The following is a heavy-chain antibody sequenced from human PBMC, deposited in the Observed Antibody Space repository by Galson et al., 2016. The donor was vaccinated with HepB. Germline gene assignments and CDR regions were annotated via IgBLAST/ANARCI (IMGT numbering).Heavy chain of an antibody. J-gene: IGHJ6*02. CDR2: ISGSGGST. CDR3: AKDLGSYYGSGSYRDYYYGMDV. CDR1: GFTFSSYA. Sequence: SLRLSCAVSGFTFSSYAMSWVRQAPGKGREWVSVISGSGGSTYYADSVKGRFTISRDNSKNTLCLQMNSLRAEDTALYYCAKDLGSYYGSGSYRDYYYGMDVWGQGTTVTVSS. V-gene: IGHV3-23*01. D-gene: IGHD3-10*01.